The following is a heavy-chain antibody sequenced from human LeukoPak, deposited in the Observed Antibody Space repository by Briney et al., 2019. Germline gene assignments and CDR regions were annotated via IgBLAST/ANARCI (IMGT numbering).Heavy chain of an antibody. J-gene: IGHJ4*02. Sequence: PGGSLRLSCAASGFAFSDYSINWVRQAPGKGLEWVSSISSRSTYIYYADSVKGRFTISRDNAKNSMHLQMNDLRAEDTAIYYCARFRGDGFNYNDYWGQGTLVTVSS. V-gene: IGHV3-21*01. CDR3: ARFRGDGFNYNDY. CDR2: ISSRSTYI. CDR1: GFAFSDYS. D-gene: IGHD5-24*01.